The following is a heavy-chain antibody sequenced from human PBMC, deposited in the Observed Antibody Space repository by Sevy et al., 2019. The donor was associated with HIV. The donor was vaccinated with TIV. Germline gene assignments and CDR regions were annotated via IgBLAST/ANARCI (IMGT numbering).Heavy chain of an antibody. Sequence: GGSLRLSCAASGFTFSSYSMNWVRQAPGKGLEWVSSISSSSSYIYYADSVKGRFTISRDNAKNSLYLQMNSLRAEDTAVYYCARASNTYYYDSSGYYYYWGQGTLVTDSS. CDR3: ARASNTYYYDSSGYYYY. CDR1: GFTFSSYS. J-gene: IGHJ4*02. V-gene: IGHV3-21*01. CDR2: ISSSSSYI. D-gene: IGHD3-22*01.